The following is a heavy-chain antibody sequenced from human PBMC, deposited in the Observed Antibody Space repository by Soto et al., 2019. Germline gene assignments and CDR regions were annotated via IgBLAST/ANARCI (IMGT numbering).Heavy chain of an antibody. Sequence: QVQLVQSGAEVKKPGASVTVSCKASVYTFTSYGISWVRQAPGQGLEWMGWISAYNGNTNYAQKLQGRVTMTTDTSTSTAYMELRSLRSDDTAVYYCERGFGRDTPSCYGMDVWGHGTTVTVSS. J-gene: IGHJ6*02. CDR2: ISAYNGNT. CDR3: ERGFGRDTPSCYGMDV. V-gene: IGHV1-18*01. CDR1: VYTFTSYG. D-gene: IGHD3-16*01.